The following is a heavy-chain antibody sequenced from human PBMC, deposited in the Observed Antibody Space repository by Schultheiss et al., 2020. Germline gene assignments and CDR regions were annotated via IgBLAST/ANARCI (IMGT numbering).Heavy chain of an antibody. D-gene: IGHD4-17*01. CDR1: GYTFTGYA. J-gene: IGHJ4*02. CDR3: ARAPVGHPGDNDY. Sequence: ASVKVSCKASGYTFTGYALNWVRQATGQGLEWMGWMNTNTANAGYAHKFQGRVTVTTDTSMSTAYMELSSLTSEDTAVYYCARAPVGHPGDNDYWGQGTLVTVAS. CDR2: MNTNTANA. V-gene: IGHV1-8*01.